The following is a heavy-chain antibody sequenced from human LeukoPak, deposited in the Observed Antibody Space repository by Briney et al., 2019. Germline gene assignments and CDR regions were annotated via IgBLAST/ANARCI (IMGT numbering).Heavy chain of an antibody. J-gene: IGHJ3*02. V-gene: IGHV3-23*01. D-gene: IGHD3-22*01. CDR1: GFTFSSYA. CDR3: AKEHPPYYYDSSGAFDI. CDR2: ISGSGGST. Sequence: PGGSLRLSCAASGFTFSSYAMSWLRQAPGKGLEWVSAISGSGGSTYYADSVKGRFTISRDNSKNTLYLQMNSLRAEDTAVYYCAKEHPPYYYDSSGAFDIWGQGTMVTVSS.